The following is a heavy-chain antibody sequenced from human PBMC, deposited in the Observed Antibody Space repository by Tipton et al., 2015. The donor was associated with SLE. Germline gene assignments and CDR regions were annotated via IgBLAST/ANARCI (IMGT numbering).Heavy chain of an antibody. Sequence: TLSLTCAVYGGSFSGYYWSWIRQPPGKGVEWIGESNHSGSTNYNPSLKSRVTISVDTSKNQFSLKLSSVTAADTAVYYCARLSHNGVTAGAFDIWGQGTMVTVSS. CDR1: GGSFSGYY. V-gene: IGHV4-34*01. J-gene: IGHJ3*02. D-gene: IGHD2-21*02. CDR2: SNHSGST. CDR3: ARLSHNGVTAGAFDI.